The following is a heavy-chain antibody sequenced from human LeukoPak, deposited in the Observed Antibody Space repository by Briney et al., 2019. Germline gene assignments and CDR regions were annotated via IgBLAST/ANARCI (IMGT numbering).Heavy chain of an antibody. D-gene: IGHD6-13*01. CDR2: ISGDGGST. J-gene: IGHJ4*02. Sequence: GGSLRLSCVASGLNFDDSAMHWVRQAPGKGLEWVSLISGDGGSTYYADSVKGRFTISRDNSKNSLYLQMNSLRTEDTALYYCAKEGGYSSSYDYWGQGTLVTVSS. CDR3: AKEGGYSSSYDY. CDR1: GLNFDDSA. V-gene: IGHV3-43*02.